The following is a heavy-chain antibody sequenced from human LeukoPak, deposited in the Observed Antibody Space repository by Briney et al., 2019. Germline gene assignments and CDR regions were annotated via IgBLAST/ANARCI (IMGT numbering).Heavy chain of an antibody. D-gene: IGHD4-17*01. CDR2: IYSGGST. V-gene: IGHV3-53*01. CDR1: GFTVSSNY. CDR3: ASPSGGDYGDYDHYYYYMDV. J-gene: IGHJ6*03. Sequence: PGGSLRLSCAASGFTVSSNYMSWVRQAPGKGLEWVSVIYSGGSTYYADSVKGRFTISRDNSKNTLYLQINSLRAEDTAVYYCASPSGGDYGDYDHYYYYMDVWGKGTTVTVSS.